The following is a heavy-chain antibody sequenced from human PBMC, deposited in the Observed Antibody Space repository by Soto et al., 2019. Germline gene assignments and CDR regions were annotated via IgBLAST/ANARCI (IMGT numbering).Heavy chain of an antibody. J-gene: IGHJ4*02. D-gene: IGHD2-2*01. Sequence: SETLSLTCAVYGVSFSGYYWSWIRQPPGKGLEWVGEINHSGSTNYNPSVKSRVTISVDKSKNQFSLKLSTVTAADTAVYYCARGSWVVVVPAAKRAFDYWGQGTLVTVSS. CDR3: ARGSWVVVVPAAKRAFDY. V-gene: IGHV4-34*01. CDR1: GVSFSGYY. CDR2: INHSGST.